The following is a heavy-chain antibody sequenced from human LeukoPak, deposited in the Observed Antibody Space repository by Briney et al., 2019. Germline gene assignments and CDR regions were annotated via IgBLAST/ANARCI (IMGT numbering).Heavy chain of an antibody. V-gene: IGHV1-8*01. CDR2: MNPNSGNT. CDR3: ARGSPSYYMDV. Sequence: SVKLSCTVSGVTFTSFDINWVRQAAGPGLEWMGWMNPNSGNTGYEQQFQRRVTMTRNTSISTAYMELSGLRSEDTAVYYCARGSPSYYMDVWGKGTTVTVPS. CDR1: GVTFTSFD. J-gene: IGHJ6*03.